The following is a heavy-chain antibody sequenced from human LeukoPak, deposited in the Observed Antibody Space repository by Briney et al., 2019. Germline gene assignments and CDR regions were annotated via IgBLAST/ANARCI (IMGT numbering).Heavy chain of an antibody. Sequence: GASVKVSCKASGYTFTSYGVTWVRQAPGQGLEWMGWISADTGNTNYAQKFQGRVTMTTDTSTSTAYMELRSLRSDDTAVYYCARDLASGIYGSYGYWGQGTLVSVSS. J-gene: IGHJ4*02. CDR3: ARDLASGIYGSYGY. D-gene: IGHD1-26*01. CDR1: GYTFTSYG. V-gene: IGHV1-18*01. CDR2: ISADTGNT.